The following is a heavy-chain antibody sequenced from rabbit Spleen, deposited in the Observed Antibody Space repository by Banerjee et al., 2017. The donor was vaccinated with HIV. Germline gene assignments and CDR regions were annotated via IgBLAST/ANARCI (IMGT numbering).Heavy chain of an antibody. D-gene: IGHD4-1*01. V-gene: IGHV1S40*01. CDR1: GFSFSSSYY. J-gene: IGHJ4*01. Sequence: QSLEESGGDLVKPGASLTLTCTASGFSFSSSYYMCWVRQAPGKGLECIACIYGGSRGSTWYASWAKGRFTISKTSSTTVTLQMTSLTAADTATYFCARETSSGWGVVSYYFNLWGPGTLVTVS. CDR2: IYGGSRGST. CDR3: ARETSSGWGVVSYYFNL.